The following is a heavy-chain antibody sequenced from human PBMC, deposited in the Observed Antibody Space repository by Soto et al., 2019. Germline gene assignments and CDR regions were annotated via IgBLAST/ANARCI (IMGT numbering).Heavy chain of an antibody. CDR1: GFTFGDYA. Sequence: LLLSCTTSGFTFGDYAMSCFRQTRAKGLEWVGFVRTYAYGVTTEYAASVKGRFTVGRDNSRSTAYLHMGSLKTEDTGVYFCSRDSTTGPGYRSKGCRFTTDCWAPETL. D-gene: IGHD1-7*01. CDR2: VRTYAYGVTT. V-gene: IGHV3-49*03. CDR3: SRDSTTGPGYRSKGCRFTTDC. J-gene: IGHJ4*02.